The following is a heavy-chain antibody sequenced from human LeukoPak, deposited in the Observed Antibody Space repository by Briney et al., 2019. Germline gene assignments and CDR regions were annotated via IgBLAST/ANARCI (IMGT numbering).Heavy chain of an antibody. CDR2: ISGSGGST. Sequence: GGSLTLPCAASGFTFSSYGMSWIRKAPGKGLEWVSAISGSGGSTYYADSVKGRFTISRDISKDTLYLQMNSLRAEDTAVYYCAKRDFDYWGQGTLVTVSS. CDR1: GFTFSSYG. J-gene: IGHJ4*02. V-gene: IGHV3-23*01. CDR3: AKRDFDY.